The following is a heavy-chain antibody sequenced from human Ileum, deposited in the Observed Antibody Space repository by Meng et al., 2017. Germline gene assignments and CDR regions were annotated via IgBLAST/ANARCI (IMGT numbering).Heavy chain of an antibody. Sequence: VPLQESGPGLVKPSETLSLTCAVSGGSIESNNWWTWIRQPPGQGLEWIGEVYHSGSTHYNPSLQSRVTISIDNSKNRFSLSLNSVTAADTAIYYCARADYVRYFDLWGRGTLVTVSS. J-gene: IGHJ2*01. CDR2: VYHSGST. CDR1: GGSIESNNW. V-gene: IGHV4-4*02. D-gene: IGHD3-10*02. CDR3: ARADYVRYFDL.